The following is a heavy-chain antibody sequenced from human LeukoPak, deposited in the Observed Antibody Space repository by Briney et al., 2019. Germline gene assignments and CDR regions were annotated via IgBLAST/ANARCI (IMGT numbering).Heavy chain of an antibody. CDR1: GFTFSSYW. CDR2: IYYSGST. V-gene: IGHV4-39*01. Sequence: GSLRLSCAASGFTFSSYWMSWVRQPPGKGLEWIGSIYYSGSTYYNPSLKSRVTISVDTSKNQFSLKLSSVTAADTAVYYCARPDGVPEHYMDVWGKGTTVTVSS. CDR3: ARPDGVPEHYMDV. J-gene: IGHJ6*03. D-gene: IGHD3-3*01.